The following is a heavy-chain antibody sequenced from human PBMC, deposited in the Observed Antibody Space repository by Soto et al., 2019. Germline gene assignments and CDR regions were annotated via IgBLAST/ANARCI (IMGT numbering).Heavy chain of an antibody. CDR2: IKFDGTGI. V-gene: IGHV3-7*01. Sequence: EAHLVESGGKLVQPGGSLRLSCGASGFTFSVYWMSCVRQAPEEGLEWVSRIKFDGTGIQYADSVKGRFTISSDNAEISLYLQMNSLRAEDTAVCYCARDSGYVSEDSVNHYFDYWGQGTVVTVTS. CDR1: GFTFSVYW. D-gene: IGHD3-10*01. CDR3: ARDSGYVSEDSVNHYFDY. J-gene: IGHJ4*02.